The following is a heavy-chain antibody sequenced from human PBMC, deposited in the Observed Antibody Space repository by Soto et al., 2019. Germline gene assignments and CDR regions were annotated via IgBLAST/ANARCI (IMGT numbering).Heavy chain of an antibody. CDR3: ARGYGRNFDY. V-gene: IGHV4-39*02. CDR2: IYYSGNT. CDR1: GGSISSSSYY. J-gene: IGHJ4*02. D-gene: IGHD5-18*01. Sequence: PSETLSLTCTVSGGSISSSSYYWGWIRQPPGKGLEWIGSIYYSGNTYYNPSLKSRVAISVDTSKNHFSLKLTSVTAADTAVYYCARGYGRNFDYWGQGTLVTVSS.